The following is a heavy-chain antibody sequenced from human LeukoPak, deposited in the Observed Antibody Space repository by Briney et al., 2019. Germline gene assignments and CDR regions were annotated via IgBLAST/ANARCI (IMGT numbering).Heavy chain of an antibody. V-gene: IGHV3-21*01. Sequence: PGGSLGLSCAASGFTFSSYSMNWVRQAPGKGLEWVSSISSSSSYIYYADSVKGRFTISRDNAKNSLYLQMNSLRAEDTAVYYCARGRGYSGYDAFDYWGQGTLVTVSS. CDR1: GFTFSSYS. J-gene: IGHJ4*02. D-gene: IGHD5-12*01. CDR2: ISSSSSYI. CDR3: ARGRGYSGYDAFDY.